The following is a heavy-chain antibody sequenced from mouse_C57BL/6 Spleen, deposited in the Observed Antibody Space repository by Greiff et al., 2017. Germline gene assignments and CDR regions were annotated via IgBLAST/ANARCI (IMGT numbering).Heavy chain of an antibody. V-gene: IGHV5-6*01. CDR1: GFTFSSYG. Sequence: EVKLQESGGDLVKPGGSLKLSCAASGFTFSSYGMSWVRQTPDKRLEWVATISSGGSYTYYPDSVKGRFTISRDNAKNTLYLQMSSLKSEDTAMYYCARQRDYGSTLYAMDYWGQGTSVTVSS. CDR2: ISSGGSYT. CDR3: ARQRDYGSTLYAMDY. J-gene: IGHJ4*01. D-gene: IGHD1-1*01.